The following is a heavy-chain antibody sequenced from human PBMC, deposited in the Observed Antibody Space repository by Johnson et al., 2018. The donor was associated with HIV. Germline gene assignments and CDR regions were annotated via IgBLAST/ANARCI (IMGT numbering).Heavy chain of an antibody. CDR2: IKSKTDGGTT. CDR3: TTAGYSSSPYAFDI. CDR1: GFTFSNAW. Sequence: VQVLESGGGLVQPGGSLRLSCAASGFTFSNAWMSWVRQAPGKGLEWVGRIKSKTDGGTTDYAAPVKGRFTISRDDSKNTLYLQMNSLKTEDPAGYDCTTAGYSSSPYAFDIWGQGTMVTVSS. D-gene: IGHD6-6*01. J-gene: IGHJ3*02. V-gene: IGHV3-15*01.